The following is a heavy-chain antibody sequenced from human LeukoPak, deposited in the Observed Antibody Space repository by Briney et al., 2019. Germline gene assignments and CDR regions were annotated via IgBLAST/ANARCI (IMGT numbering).Heavy chain of an antibody. CDR1: GYTFTGYY. Sequence: EASVKVSCKASGYTFTGYYMHWVRQAPGQGLEWMGWINPNSGGTNYAQKFQGRVTMTRDTSISTAYMELSRLRSDDTAVYYCAREMGNMVTIPEAFDYWGQGTLVTVSS. J-gene: IGHJ4*02. CDR2: INPNSGGT. CDR3: AREMGNMVTIPEAFDY. V-gene: IGHV1-2*02. D-gene: IGHD5-18*01.